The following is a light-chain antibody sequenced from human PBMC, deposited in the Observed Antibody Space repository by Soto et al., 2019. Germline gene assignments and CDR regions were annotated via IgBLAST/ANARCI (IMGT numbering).Light chain of an antibody. CDR2: GAS. V-gene: IGKV3-20*01. CDR3: QQYKSWPIT. Sequence: ENVLTQSVGTVSLSPKERHTLYCSCSQSVSSSYLAWYQQKPGQAPRLLIYGASSRATGIPDRFTGSGSGTEFTLTISGLQSEDFAVYYCQQYKSWPITFGQGTRLEIK. CDR1: QSVSSSY. J-gene: IGKJ5*01.